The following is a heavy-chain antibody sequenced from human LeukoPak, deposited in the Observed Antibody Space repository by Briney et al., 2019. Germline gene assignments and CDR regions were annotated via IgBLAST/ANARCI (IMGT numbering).Heavy chain of an antibody. CDR3: ARDYYDSSGYYYRYYYYGMDV. D-gene: IGHD3-22*01. V-gene: IGHV1-18*01. Sequence: VASVKVSCKASGYTFTSYGISWVRQAPGQGLEWMGWISAYNGNTNYAQKLQGRVTMTTDTSTSTAYMELRSLRSDDTAVYYCARDYYDSSGYYYRYYYYGMDVWGQGTTVTVSS. CDR2: ISAYNGNT. CDR1: GYTFTSYG. J-gene: IGHJ6*02.